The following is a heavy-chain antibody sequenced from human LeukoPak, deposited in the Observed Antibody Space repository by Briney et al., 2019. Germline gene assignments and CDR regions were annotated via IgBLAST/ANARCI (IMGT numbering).Heavy chain of an antibody. Sequence: ASETLSLTCTVSGGSISSSSYYWGWIRQPPGKGLEWFGSIYYSGSTYYNPSLKSRVTISVDTSKNQFSLKLSSVTAADTAVYYCARGDTAMAKAPNHYFDYWGQGTLVTVSS. CDR3: ARGDTAMAKAPNHYFDY. V-gene: IGHV4-39*07. D-gene: IGHD5-18*01. J-gene: IGHJ4*02. CDR1: GGSISSSSYY. CDR2: IYYSGST.